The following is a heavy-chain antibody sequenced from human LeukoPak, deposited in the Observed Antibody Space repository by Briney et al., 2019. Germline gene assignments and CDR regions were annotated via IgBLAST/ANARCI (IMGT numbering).Heavy chain of an antibody. CDR1: GYTFTSYG. D-gene: IGHD3-16*01. CDR3: ASYVGYYYYYGMDV. Sequence: ASVKVCCKASGYTFTSYGISWVRQAPGQGLEWMGWISAYNGNTNYAQKLQGRVTMTTDTSTSTAYMGLRSLRSDDTAVYYCASYVGYYYYYGMDVWGQGTTVTVSS. CDR2: ISAYNGNT. V-gene: IGHV1-18*01. J-gene: IGHJ6*02.